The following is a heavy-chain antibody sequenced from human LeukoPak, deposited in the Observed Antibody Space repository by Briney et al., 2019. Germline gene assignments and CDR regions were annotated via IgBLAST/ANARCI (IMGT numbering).Heavy chain of an antibody. V-gene: IGHV3-11*04. CDR3: ARDLYGAFDI. CDR1: GFTVTSNY. Sequence: GGSLRLSCAASGFTVTSNYMSWVCQAPGKGLEWVSYISSRGTSISYADSAKGRFTISRDNAKNALYLQMNSLRAEDTAVYYCARDLYGAFDIWGQGTVVTASS. D-gene: IGHD2-8*01. J-gene: IGHJ3*02. CDR2: ISSRGTSI.